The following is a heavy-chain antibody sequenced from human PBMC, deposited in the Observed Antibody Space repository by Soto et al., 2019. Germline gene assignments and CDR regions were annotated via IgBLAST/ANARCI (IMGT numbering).Heavy chain of an antibody. CDR3: AKVGDSSSWYPYWFYYYYGMDV. CDR2: ISGSGGST. V-gene: IGHV3-23*01. CDR1: GFTFSSYA. J-gene: IGHJ6*02. Sequence: GGSLRLSCAASGFTFSSYAMSWVRQAPGKGLEWVSAISGSGGSTYYADSVKGRFTISRDNSKNTLYLQMNSLRAEDTAVYYCAKVGDSSSWYPYWFYYYYGMDVWGQGTTVTVSS. D-gene: IGHD6-13*01.